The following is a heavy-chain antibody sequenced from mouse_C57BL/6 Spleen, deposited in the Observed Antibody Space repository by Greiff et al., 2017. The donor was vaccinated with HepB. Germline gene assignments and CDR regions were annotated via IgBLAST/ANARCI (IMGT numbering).Heavy chain of an antibody. J-gene: IGHJ1*03. D-gene: IGHD1-2*01. CDR2: INPSNGDT. CDR1: GYTFTSYW. Sequence: QVQLQQPGTELVKPGASVKLSCKASGYTFTSYWMHWVKQRPGQGLEWIGNINPSNGDTNYNEKFKSKATLTVDKSSSTAYMQLSSLTSEDSAVYYCARAPYYGPSYWYFDVWGTGTTVTVSS. V-gene: IGHV1-53*01. CDR3: ARAPYYGPSYWYFDV.